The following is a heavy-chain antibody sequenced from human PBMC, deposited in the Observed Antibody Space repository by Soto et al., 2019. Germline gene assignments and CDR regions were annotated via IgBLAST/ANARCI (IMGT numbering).Heavy chain of an antibody. CDR3: AIGYCSSTSCYEGTKGDY. CDR1: GGTFSSYA. Sequence: QVQLVQSGAEVKKPGSSVKVSCKASGGTFSSYAISWVRQAPGQGLEWMGGIIPIFGTANYAQKFQGRVTITGDESTSTAYMELSSLRSEDTAVYYCAIGYCSSTSCYEGTKGDYWGQGTLVTVSS. D-gene: IGHD2-2*01. J-gene: IGHJ4*02. CDR2: IIPIFGTA. V-gene: IGHV1-69*01.